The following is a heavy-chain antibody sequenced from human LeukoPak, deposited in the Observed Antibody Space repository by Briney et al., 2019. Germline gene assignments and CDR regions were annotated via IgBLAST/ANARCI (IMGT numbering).Heavy chain of an antibody. CDR3: ARAPGRVGYSYGYGGALYFDY. V-gene: IGHV4-59*01. CDR1: GVSISSYY. Sequence: SETLSLTCTVSGVSISSYYWSWLRQPPGKGLEWFGYIYYIGSTYYNPSLKSRVTISVDTSKNQFSLKLSSVTAADTAVYYCARAPGRVGYSYGYGGALYFDYWGQGTLVTVSS. D-gene: IGHD5-18*01. J-gene: IGHJ4*02. CDR2: IYYIGST.